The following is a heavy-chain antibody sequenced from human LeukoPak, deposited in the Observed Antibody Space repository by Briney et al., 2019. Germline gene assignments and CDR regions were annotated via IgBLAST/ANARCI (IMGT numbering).Heavy chain of an antibody. CDR2: ISGSGGST. V-gene: IGHV3-23*01. Sequence: GGSLRLSCAASGFTFSSYAMSWVRQAPGKGLEWVSAISGSGGSTYYADSVKGRFTSSRDNSKNTLYQQMNSLRAEDTAVYYCAKDLLAAGTLDFDYWGQGTLVTVSS. D-gene: IGHD6-13*01. CDR3: AKDLLAAGTLDFDY. CDR1: GFTFSSYA. J-gene: IGHJ4*02.